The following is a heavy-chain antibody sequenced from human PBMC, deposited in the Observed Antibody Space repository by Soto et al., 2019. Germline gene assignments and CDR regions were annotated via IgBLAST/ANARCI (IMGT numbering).Heavy chain of an antibody. D-gene: IGHD3-22*01. CDR1: GFTFSSFE. CDR2: INSGGTAI. V-gene: IGHV3-48*03. Sequence: EVQLVESGGGLVQPGGSLRLSCAASGFTFSSFEMDWVRQAPGKGLEWVAHINSGGTAIYYADSVKGRFIISRDDADNSVYLQMNSLRAEDTAVYYCTKEKSVMYRGYDAFDIWGRGTMVTVSS. CDR3: TKEKSVMYRGYDAFDI. J-gene: IGHJ3*02.